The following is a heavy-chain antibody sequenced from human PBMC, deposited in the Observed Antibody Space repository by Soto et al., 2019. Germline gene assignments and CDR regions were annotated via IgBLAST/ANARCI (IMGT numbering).Heavy chain of an antibody. Sequence: LRLSCAASGFTFSSYGMHWVRQAPGKGLEWVAVISYDGSNKYYADSVKGRFTISRDNSKNTLYLQMNSLRAEDTAVYYCAKDFIGLFRGGYWHDAFDIWGQGTMVTVSS. J-gene: IGHJ3*02. CDR2: ISYDGSNK. CDR1: GFTFSSYG. V-gene: IGHV3-30*18. D-gene: IGHD3-3*01. CDR3: AKDFIGLFRGGYWHDAFDI.